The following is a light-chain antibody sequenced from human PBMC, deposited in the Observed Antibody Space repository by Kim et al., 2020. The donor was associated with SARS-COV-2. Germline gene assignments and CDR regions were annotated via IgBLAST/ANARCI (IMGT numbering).Light chain of an antibody. CDR2: RNN. J-gene: IGLJ3*02. V-gene: IGLV1-47*01. Sequence: GGRDTIPGYGSSSNKGSNYVYWYQQPPGTAPTLLLSRNNRRPSGVPDRFSGSKSGTSASLAISGLRSEDEADYYCAAWDDSLSDWVFGGGTQLTVL. CDR1: SSNKGSNY. CDR3: AAWDDSLSDWV.